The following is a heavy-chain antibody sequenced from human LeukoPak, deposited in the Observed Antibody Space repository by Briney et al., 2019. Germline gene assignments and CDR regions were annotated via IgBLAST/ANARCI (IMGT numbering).Heavy chain of an antibody. Sequence: SQTLSLTCTVSGGSISSGGYSWSWIRQPPGKGLEWIGYIYHSGSTYYNPSLKSRVTISVDRSKNQFSLKLSSVTAADTAVYYCARVVQQLVPDYWGQGTLVTVSS. J-gene: IGHJ4*02. CDR3: ARVVQQLVPDY. D-gene: IGHD6-13*01. CDR1: GGSISSGGYS. V-gene: IGHV4-30-2*01. CDR2: IYHSGST.